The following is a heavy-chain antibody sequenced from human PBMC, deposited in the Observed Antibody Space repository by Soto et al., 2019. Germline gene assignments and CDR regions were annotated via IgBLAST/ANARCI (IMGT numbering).Heavy chain of an antibody. CDR3: AVVVVPAAPPLYYYYGMDV. V-gene: IGHV1-69*06. J-gene: IGHJ6*02. CDR1: GGTFSSYA. Sequence: SGKVSCKASGGTFSSYAISWVRQAPGQGLEWMGGIIPIFGTANYAQKFQGRVTITADKSTSTAYMELSSLRSEDTAVYYCAVVVVPAAPPLYYYYGMDVWGQGTTVTVSS. CDR2: IIPIFGTA. D-gene: IGHD2-2*01.